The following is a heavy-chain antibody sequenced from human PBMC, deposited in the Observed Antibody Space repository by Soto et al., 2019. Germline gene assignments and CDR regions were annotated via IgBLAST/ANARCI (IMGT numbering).Heavy chain of an antibody. V-gene: IGHV3-48*03. Sequence: GGSLRLSCAASGFTFSSYEMNWVRQAPGKGLEWVSYISSSGSTIYYADSVKGRFTISRDNAKNSLYLQMNSLRAEDTAVYYCARGDSSSWYSSNWFDPWGQGTLVTVSS. CDR1: GFTFSSYE. CDR3: ARGDSSSWYSSNWFDP. D-gene: IGHD6-13*01. J-gene: IGHJ5*02. CDR2: ISSSGSTI.